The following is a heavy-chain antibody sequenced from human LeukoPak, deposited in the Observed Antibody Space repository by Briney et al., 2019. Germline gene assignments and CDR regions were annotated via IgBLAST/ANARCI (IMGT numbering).Heavy chain of an antibody. CDR3: ARGWAAAGTGNWFDP. CDR1: GGTFSSYA. J-gene: IGHJ5*02. CDR2: IIPILGIA. D-gene: IGHD6-13*01. V-gene: IGHV1-69*04. Sequence: SVKVSCKASGGTFSSYAISWVRQAPGQGLEWMGRIIPILGIANYAQKFQGRVTITADRSTSTAYMELSSLRSEDTAVYYCARGWAAAGTGNWFDPWGQGTPVTVSS.